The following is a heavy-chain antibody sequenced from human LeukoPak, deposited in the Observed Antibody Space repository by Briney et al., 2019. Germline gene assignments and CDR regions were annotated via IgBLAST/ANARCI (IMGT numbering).Heavy chain of an antibody. J-gene: IGHJ5*02. CDR2: IYSGGST. V-gene: IGHV3-53*01. CDR3: ARDSADYSNYPNWFDP. Sequence: GGSLRLSCAASGFTVSSNYMSWVRQAPGKGLEWVSVIYSGGSTYYADSVKGRFTISRDNSKNTLYLQMNSLRAEDTAVYYCARDSADYSNYPNWFDPWGQGTLVTVSS. CDR1: GFTVSSNY. D-gene: IGHD4-11*01.